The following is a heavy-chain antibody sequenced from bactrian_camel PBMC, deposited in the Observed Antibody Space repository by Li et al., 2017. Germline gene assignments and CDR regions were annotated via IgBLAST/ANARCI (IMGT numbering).Heavy chain of an antibody. CDR3: AAESLFGGSWPSLLLRY. CDR1: GYMYNGNC. CDR2: ILTGRAS. J-gene: IGHJ4*01. V-gene: IGHV3S53*01. D-gene: IGHD2*01. Sequence: HVQLVESGGGSVQAGGSLRLSCVASGYMYNGNCMGWFRQAPGKEREGVATILTGRASNYADSVKGRFTISRDNAKNTLYLQLNSLKTEDMAMYYCAAESLFGGSWPSLLLRYWGQGTQVTVS.